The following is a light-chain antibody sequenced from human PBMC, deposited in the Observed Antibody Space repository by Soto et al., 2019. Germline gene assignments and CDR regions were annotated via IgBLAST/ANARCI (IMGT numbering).Light chain of an antibody. J-gene: IGLJ2*01. CDR1: TSNIGSNT. CDR2: SND. Sequence: QSVLTQPPSASGTPGQRVTISCSGTTSNIGSNTVSWYQHLPGTAPKLLIYSNDQRPSGVPDRFSGSKSGTSASLAISGLQSEDEADYYCSSYGGFNNVLFGGGTKLTVL. CDR3: SSYGGFNNVL. V-gene: IGLV1-44*01.